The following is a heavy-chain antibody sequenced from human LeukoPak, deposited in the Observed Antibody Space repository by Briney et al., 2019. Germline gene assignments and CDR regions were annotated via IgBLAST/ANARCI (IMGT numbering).Heavy chain of an antibody. CDR1: GFTFSTYG. J-gene: IGHJ4*02. D-gene: IGHD2-15*01. CDR2: ISHDGSNK. CDR3: AKDGRSARLGYYFDY. V-gene: IGHV3-30*18. Sequence: GGSLRLSCAASGFTFSTYGMHWVRQAPGKGLEWVAVISHDGSNKYYADSVKGRFTISRDNFKNTLYLHMSSLRAEDTALYYCAKDGRSARLGYYFDYWGQGTLVTVSS.